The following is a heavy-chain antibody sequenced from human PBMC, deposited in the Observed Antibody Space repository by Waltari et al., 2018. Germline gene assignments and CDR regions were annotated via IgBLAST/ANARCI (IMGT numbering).Heavy chain of an antibody. V-gene: IGHV5-51*01. CDR3: ARPGGRGIAAPFDP. Sequence: EVQLVQSGAEVKQPGESLKISCEGSGYSFTSSWIAWFRTLPGKGLELMGIIYPGDSDTRYSPSFQGQVTISADKSISTAYLQWSSLKASDTAMYYCARPGGRGIAAPFDPWGQGTLVTVSS. D-gene: IGHD6-13*01. CDR2: IYPGDSDT. J-gene: IGHJ5*02. CDR1: GYSFTSSW.